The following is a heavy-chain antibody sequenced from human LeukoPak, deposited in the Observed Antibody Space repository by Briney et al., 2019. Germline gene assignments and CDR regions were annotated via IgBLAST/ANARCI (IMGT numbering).Heavy chain of an antibody. Sequence: GSLRLSCAASGFTFSSYAMSWVRQAPGKGLEWVSAISGSGDNIYYADSVKGRFTISRDSSKKALYLQMNILRAEDTAVYYCAKSDCSYISCYVLDYWGQGTQVTVSS. CDR1: GFTFSSYA. CDR2: ISGSGDNI. V-gene: IGHV3-23*01. J-gene: IGHJ4*02. CDR3: AKSDCSYISCYVLDY. D-gene: IGHD2-2*01.